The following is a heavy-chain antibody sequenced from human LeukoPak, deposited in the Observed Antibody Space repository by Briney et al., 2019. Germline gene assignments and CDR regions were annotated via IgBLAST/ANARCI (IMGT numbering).Heavy chain of an antibody. CDR1: GFTFSNAW. CDR3: TTQDPDFWSGLYAFDI. D-gene: IGHD3-3*01. Sequence: GGSLRLSCAASGFTFSNAWMSWVRQAPGKGLEWVGRIKNKTDGGTTDYAAPVKGRFTISRDDSKNTLYLQMNSLKTEDTAVYYCTTQDPDFWSGLYAFDIWGQGTMVTVSS. CDR2: IKNKTDGGTT. J-gene: IGHJ3*02. V-gene: IGHV3-15*01.